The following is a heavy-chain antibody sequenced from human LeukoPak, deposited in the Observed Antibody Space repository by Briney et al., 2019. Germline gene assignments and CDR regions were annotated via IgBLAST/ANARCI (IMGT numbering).Heavy chain of an antibody. J-gene: IGHJ3*02. D-gene: IGHD3-16*02. CDR2: INHSGST. Sequence: PSETLSLTCAVYGGSFSGYYWSWIRQPPGKGLEWIGEINHSGSTNYNPSLKSRVTISVDTSKNQFSLKLSSVTAADTAVYYCARVRSRLSRPRGAFDIWGQGTMVTVSS. V-gene: IGHV4-34*01. CDR1: GGSFSGYY. CDR3: ARVRSRLSRPRGAFDI.